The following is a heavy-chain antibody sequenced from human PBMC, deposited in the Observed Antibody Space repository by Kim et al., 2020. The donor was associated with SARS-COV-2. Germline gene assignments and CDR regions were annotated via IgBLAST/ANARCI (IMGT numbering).Heavy chain of an antibody. CDR1: GFTFSSYW. CDR3: ARLYGDYRYYYYGMDV. J-gene: IGHJ6*02. V-gene: IGHV3-7*01. CDR2: IKQDGSEK. D-gene: IGHD4-17*01. Sequence: GGSLRLSCAASGFTFSSYWMSWVRQAPGKGLEWVANIKQDGSEKYYVDSVKGRFTISRDNAKNSLYLQMNSLRAEDTAVYYCARLYGDYRYYYYGMDVWGQGTTVTVSS.